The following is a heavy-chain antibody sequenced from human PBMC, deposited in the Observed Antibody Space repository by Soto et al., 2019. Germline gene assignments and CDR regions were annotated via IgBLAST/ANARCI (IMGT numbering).Heavy chain of an antibody. V-gene: IGHV4-59*01. J-gene: IGHJ4*02. CDR2: ISYSGST. D-gene: IGHD4-17*01. CDR3: ARASPYGDYALDY. Sequence: PSETLSLTGTVSVGSISSYYWIWIRQPPGKGLEWIGYISYSGSTNYNPSLKSRPTISVDTSKNQFSLKLRSVTAADTAVYYCARASPYGDYALDYWGQGTLVTVSS. CDR1: VGSISSYY.